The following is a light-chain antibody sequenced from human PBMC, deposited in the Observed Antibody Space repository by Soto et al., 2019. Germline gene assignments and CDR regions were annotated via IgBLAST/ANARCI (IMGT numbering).Light chain of an antibody. Sequence: QSALTHPASVSGSPGQSITISCSGSSSDIGAYNHVAWFQQFPGKTPKLVIYSVSDRPSGVSYRFSGSKSGNTASLTISGLQADDEADYYCISYTVSRSYVFGTGTKLTVL. CDR3: ISYTVSRSYV. CDR2: SVS. J-gene: IGLJ1*01. V-gene: IGLV2-14*01. CDR1: SSDIGAYNH.